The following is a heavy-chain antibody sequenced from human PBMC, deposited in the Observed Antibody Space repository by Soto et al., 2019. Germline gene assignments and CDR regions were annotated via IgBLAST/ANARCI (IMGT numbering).Heavy chain of an antibody. J-gene: IGHJ6*02. Sequence: GGSLRLSCEASGFNFGSYSMNWVRQAPGKGLEWVSFISGRGTTTYYADSVRGRFTVSRDNAKNSLSLEVNSLRDEDTAVYYCARLGYCSSATCKYYFYYYGMDVWGQGTTVTVSS. D-gene: IGHD2-2*01. CDR3: ARLGYCSSATCKYYFYYYGMDV. CDR2: ISGRGTTT. CDR1: GFNFGSYS. V-gene: IGHV3-48*02.